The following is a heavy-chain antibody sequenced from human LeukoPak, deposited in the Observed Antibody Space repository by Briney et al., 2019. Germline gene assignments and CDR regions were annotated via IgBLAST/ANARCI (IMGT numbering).Heavy chain of an antibody. D-gene: IGHD1-26*01. J-gene: IGHJ2*01. CDR2: IYYSGST. Sequence: SETLSLTCTVSGGSISSSSYYWGWIRQPPGKGLEWIGSIYYSGSTYYNPSLKSRVTISVDTSKNQFSLKLSSVTAADTAVYYCATLLSSGSYSRRVEYFDLWGRGTLVTVSS. CDR3: ATLLSSGSYSRRVEYFDL. V-gene: IGHV4-39*07. CDR1: GGSISSSSYY.